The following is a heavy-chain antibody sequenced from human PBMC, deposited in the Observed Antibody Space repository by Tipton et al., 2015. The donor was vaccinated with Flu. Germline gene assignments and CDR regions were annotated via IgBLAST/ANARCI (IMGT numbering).Heavy chain of an antibody. V-gene: IGHV4-59*01. J-gene: IGHJ4*02. Sequence: LRLSCTVSDNSISGFYWSWLRQTPGKGLEYVAHLFPGVTNYYSPSFRGRVRISMDMPKREFSLTMDSVTTADTAIYFCSRGPDNAKTLTWGRGILVTVSS. CDR2: LFPGVTN. CDR1: DNSISGFY. D-gene: IGHD1-1*01. CDR3: SRGPDNAKTLT.